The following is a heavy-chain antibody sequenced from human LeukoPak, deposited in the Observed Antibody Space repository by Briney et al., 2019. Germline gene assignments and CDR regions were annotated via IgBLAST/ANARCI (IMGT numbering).Heavy chain of an antibody. Sequence: GGSLRLSCEASGFTFSDYYMSWIRQSPGKGLEWISYISGSDGAMYYADSVKGRFTISRDNAENSLFLQMNSLRAEDTAVYYCAREMIPDAIDYGMDVWGQGTTVTVSS. D-gene: IGHD2-2*02. V-gene: IGHV3-11*01. CDR1: GFTFSDYY. J-gene: IGHJ6*02. CDR2: ISGSDGAM. CDR3: AREMIPDAIDYGMDV.